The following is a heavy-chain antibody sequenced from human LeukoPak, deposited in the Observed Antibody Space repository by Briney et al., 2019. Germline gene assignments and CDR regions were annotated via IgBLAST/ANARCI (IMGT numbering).Heavy chain of an antibody. CDR2: ISAYNGNT. CDR3: ARDLFACSSTSCYHETFDP. CDR1: GYTFTSYG. V-gene: IGHV1-18*01. Sequence: GASVKVSCKASGYTFTSYGISWVRQAPGQGLEWMGWISAYNGNTSYAQKLQGRVTMTTDTSTSTAYMELRSLRSDDTAVYYCARDLFACSSTSCYHETFDPWGQGTLVTVSS. D-gene: IGHD2-2*01. J-gene: IGHJ5*02.